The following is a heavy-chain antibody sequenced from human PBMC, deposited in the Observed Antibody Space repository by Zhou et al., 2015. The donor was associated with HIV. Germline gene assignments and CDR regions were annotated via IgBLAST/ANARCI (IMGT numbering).Heavy chain of an antibody. CDR3: ASLGPELAPHYYYYGMDV. J-gene: IGHJ6*02. V-gene: IGHV1-69*06. Sequence: QVQLVQSGAEVKKPGSSVKVSCKASGGTFSSYAISWVRQAPGQGLEWMGGIIPIFGTANYAQKFQGRVTITADKSTSTAYMELSSLRSEDTAVYYCASLGPELAPHYYYYGMDVWGQGTTVTVSS. D-gene: IGHD3-16*01. CDR1: GGTFSSYA. CDR2: IIPIFGTA.